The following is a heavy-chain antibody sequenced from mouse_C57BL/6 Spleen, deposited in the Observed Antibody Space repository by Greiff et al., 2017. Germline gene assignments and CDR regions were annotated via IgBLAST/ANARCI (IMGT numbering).Heavy chain of an antibody. Sequence: VQLKESGGDLVKPGGSLKLSCAASGFPFSSYGMSWVRQTPDKRLEWVATISSGGSYTYYPASVKGRFTISRDNHKNPLFLQMSRLKSEDTAMYYCARGIFAYWGQGTLVTVSA. V-gene: IGHV5-6*01. CDR1: GFPFSSYG. J-gene: IGHJ3*01. CDR2: ISSGGSYT. CDR3: ARGIFAY.